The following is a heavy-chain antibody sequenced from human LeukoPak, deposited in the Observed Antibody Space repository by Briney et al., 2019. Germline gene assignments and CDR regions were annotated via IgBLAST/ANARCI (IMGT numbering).Heavy chain of an antibody. CDR3: AREVYYYDSSAYYWYFDL. D-gene: IGHD3-22*01. Sequence: GGSLRLSCAASGFTFNDHYMDWVRQAPGKGLERVGRTRNRANSYTTEYAASVKGRFTISRDDSKNSVYLQMNSLKTEDTAVYFCAREVYYYDSSAYYWYFDLWGRGTLVTVSS. CDR2: TRNRANSYTT. J-gene: IGHJ2*01. CDR1: GFTFNDHY. V-gene: IGHV3-72*01.